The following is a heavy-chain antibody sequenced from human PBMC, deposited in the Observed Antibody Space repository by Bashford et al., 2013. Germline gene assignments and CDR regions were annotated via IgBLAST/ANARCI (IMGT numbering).Heavy chain of an antibody. J-gene: IGHJ5*02. Sequence: WVXRPLGKGLSGWDGSTLAMVXQNNSQKFQGRVTITRDTSASTAYMELSSLRSEDTAVYYCARGLLELLGGVNWFDPWGQGTLVTVSS. V-gene: IGHV1-3*01. CDR2: STLAMVX. D-gene: IGHD1-7*01. CDR3: ARGLLELLGGVNWFDP.